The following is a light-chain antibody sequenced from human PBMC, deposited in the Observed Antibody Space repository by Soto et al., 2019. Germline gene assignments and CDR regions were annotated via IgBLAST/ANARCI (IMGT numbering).Light chain of an antibody. V-gene: IGKV1-9*01. CDR2: PAS. CDR3: QQLYGYPLT. Sequence: IQLTQSPSSLSATVGDRVTITCRASQDISRALAWYQQKPGKAPNLLISPASNLRSGVPSRFSGSGSGTDFTLTINGLQPEDFATYWCQQLYGYPLTFGGGTKVDIK. J-gene: IGKJ4*01. CDR1: QDISRA.